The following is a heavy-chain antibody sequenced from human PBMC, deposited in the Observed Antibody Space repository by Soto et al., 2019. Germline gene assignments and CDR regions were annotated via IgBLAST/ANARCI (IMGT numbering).Heavy chain of an antibody. D-gene: IGHD3-9*01. Sequence: QVLLVQSGPEAKKPGASVRVSCMPSGYTFTTYPIHWVRQAPGQSLEWMGWINTGNDNTEYSEKFQGRVTITTDTYTNTVYMDLSSLRSEDTAVYYCARGRRYSEDSSAYWGQGTLITVSS. CDR2: INTGNDNT. J-gene: IGHJ1*01. V-gene: IGHV1-3*04. CDR3: ARGRRYSEDSSAY. CDR1: GYTFTTYP.